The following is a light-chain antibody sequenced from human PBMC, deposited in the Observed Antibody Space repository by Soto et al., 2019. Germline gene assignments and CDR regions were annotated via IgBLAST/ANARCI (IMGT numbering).Light chain of an antibody. CDR1: QSVRHN. CDR3: QQYNNWPPIT. Sequence: DIMMTQSPATMSVSPGERATLSCRASQSVRHNLAWYQQKPGQAPRLLIYYASTRATGIPARFSGSGSGTEFSLTTSSLQSEDFALYYCQQYNNWPPITFGQGTRLEIK. J-gene: IGKJ5*01. CDR2: YAS. V-gene: IGKV3-15*01.